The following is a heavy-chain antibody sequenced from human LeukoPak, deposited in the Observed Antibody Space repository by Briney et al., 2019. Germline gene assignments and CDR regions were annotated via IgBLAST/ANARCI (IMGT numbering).Heavy chain of an antibody. CDR2: IIPIFGTA. D-gene: IGHD5-12*01. CDR3: AKLWGGYSGYDYIDY. J-gene: IGHJ4*02. Sequence: SVKVSCKASGGTFSSYAISWVRQAPGQGLEWVGGIIPIFGTANYAQKFQGRVTITADESTSTAYMELSSLRSEDTAVYYCAKLWGGYSGYDYIDYWGQGTLVTVSS. V-gene: IGHV1-69*13. CDR1: GGTFSSYA.